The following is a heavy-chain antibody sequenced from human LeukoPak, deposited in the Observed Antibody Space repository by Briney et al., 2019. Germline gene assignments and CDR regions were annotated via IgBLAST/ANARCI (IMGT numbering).Heavy chain of an antibody. CDR1: GFTFSSYA. CDR2: ISGSGGST. CDR3: AKDLRYCSSTSCYFRDY. V-gene: IGHV3-23*01. D-gene: IGHD2-2*01. J-gene: IGHJ4*02. Sequence: PGGSLRLSCAASGFTFSSYAMSWVRQAPGKGLEWVSAISGSGGSTYYADSVKGRFTISRDNSKNTLYLQMNSLRAEDTAVYYCAKDLRYCSSTSCYFRDYWGQGTLVTVSS.